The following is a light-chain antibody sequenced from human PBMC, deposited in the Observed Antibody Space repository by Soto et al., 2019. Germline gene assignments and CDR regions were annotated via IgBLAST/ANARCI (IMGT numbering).Light chain of an antibody. CDR2: SAS. Sequence: DFQMTQSPSSLSASVGDRVTIICRASQSIANYLNWYQQKPGKAPSLLIYSASTLQSGVPSRFSGSGSGTDFTLTISSLQPEDFATYFYQQTYSAPPTFGGGTKVEIK. CDR3: QQTYSAPPT. V-gene: IGKV1-39*01. J-gene: IGKJ4*01. CDR1: QSIANY.